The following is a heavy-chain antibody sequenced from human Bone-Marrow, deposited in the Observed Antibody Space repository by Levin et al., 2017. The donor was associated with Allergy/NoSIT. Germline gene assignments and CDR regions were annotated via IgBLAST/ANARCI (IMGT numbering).Heavy chain of an antibody. D-gene: IGHD3-3*01. Sequence: GESLKISCAASGFTFSSYAMSWVRQAPGKGLEWVSAISGSGGSTYYADSVKGRFTISRDNSKNTLYLQMNSLRAEDTAVYYCAKDLFFGVVISVDWFDPWGQGTLVTVSS. CDR2: ISGSGGST. J-gene: IGHJ5*02. CDR3: AKDLFFGVVISVDWFDP. CDR1: GFTFSSYA. V-gene: IGHV3-23*01.